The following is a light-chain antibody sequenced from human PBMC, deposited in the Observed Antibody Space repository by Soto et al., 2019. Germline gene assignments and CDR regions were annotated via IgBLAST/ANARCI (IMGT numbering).Light chain of an antibody. CDR1: QSISSDY. CDR3: QQHGSSPWM. J-gene: IGKJ1*01. V-gene: IGKV3-20*01. Sequence: EVVLTQSPGTLSLSPGERATLSCRASQSISSDYVAWYQQIPGQTPRLLIYGASSRATGIPDRFSGSGSGTEFTLTISRLEPEDSAVYYCQQHGSSPWMFGQGTKVEIK. CDR2: GAS.